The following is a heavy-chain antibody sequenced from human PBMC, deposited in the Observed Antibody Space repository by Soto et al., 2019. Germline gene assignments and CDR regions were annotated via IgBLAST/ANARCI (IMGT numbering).Heavy chain of an antibody. V-gene: IGHV4-59*01. D-gene: IGHD6-6*01. CDR1: GASISSYF. J-gene: IGHJ4*02. Sequence: SETLSLTCIVSGASISSYFWSWVRQPPGKGLEWMGHISNSRSPNYNPSLKSRVTISVDTSKNQFSLKLSSVTAADTAVYYCARAESSSSQGFDHRGRGTLVTLSS. CDR2: ISNSRSP. CDR3: ARAESSSSQGFDH.